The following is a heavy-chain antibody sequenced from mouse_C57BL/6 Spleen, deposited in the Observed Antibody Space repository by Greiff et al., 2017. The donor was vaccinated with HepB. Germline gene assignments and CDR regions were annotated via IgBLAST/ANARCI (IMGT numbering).Heavy chain of an antibody. Sequence: EVQLQQSGPELVKPGASVKIPCKASGYTFTDYNMDWVKQSHGKSLEWIGDINPNNGGTIYNQKFKGKATLTVDKSSSTAYMELRSLTSEDTAVYYCARPGDGYYGAWFAYWGQGTLVTVSA. CDR2: INPNNGGT. V-gene: IGHV1-18*01. CDR3: ARPGDGYYGAWFAY. CDR1: GYTFTDYN. J-gene: IGHJ3*01. D-gene: IGHD1-1*01.